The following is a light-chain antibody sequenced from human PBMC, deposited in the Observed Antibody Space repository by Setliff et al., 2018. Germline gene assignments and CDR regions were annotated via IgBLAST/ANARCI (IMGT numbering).Light chain of an antibody. CDR3: AAWDDSLNGREV. CDR2: RNN. J-gene: IGLJ1*01. V-gene: IGLV1-44*01. CDR1: SSNIGSNT. Sequence: QSVLTQPPSASGTPGQRVTISCSGSSSNIGSNTVNWYQQFPGTAPKLLIYRNNQRPSGVPDRFSGSKSATSASLAISGLQAEDEADYYCAAWDDSLNGREVLGTGTKVTVL.